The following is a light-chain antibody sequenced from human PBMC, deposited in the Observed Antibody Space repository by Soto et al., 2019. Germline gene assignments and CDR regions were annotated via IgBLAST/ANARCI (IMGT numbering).Light chain of an antibody. V-gene: IGLV1-51*01. CDR1: RSNIGNNF. CDR2: DNY. CDR3: GTWDSSLNGYV. J-gene: IGLJ1*01. Sequence: QSVLTQPPSVSAAPGQEVTISCSGSRSNIGNNFVSWYQQFPRTAPKLLIYDNYKRTSGITDRISGPKSGTSATLGITGLQAGDAADYYCGTWDSSLNGYVFGPGTKLTVL.